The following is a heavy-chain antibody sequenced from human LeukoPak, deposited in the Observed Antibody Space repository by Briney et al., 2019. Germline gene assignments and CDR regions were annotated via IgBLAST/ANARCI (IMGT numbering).Heavy chain of an antibody. V-gene: IGHV1-46*01. D-gene: IGHD1-26*01. CDR2: INPGDGAT. CDR3: ARVQRRGLSGSVGCLFASYYTYYYMDV. Sequence: GASVKVSCKASGFPFTMYYIHWVRQAPGQGFEWMGMINPGDGATTYAQRFRGRVTVTRDMATTTVYMDLRGLRSEDTAVVVCARVQRRGLSGSVGCLFASYYTYYYMDVWGRGTTVTVSS. J-gene: IGHJ6*03. CDR1: GFPFTMYY.